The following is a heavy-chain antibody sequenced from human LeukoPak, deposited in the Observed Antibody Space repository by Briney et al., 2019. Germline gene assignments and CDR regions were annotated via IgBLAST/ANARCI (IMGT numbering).Heavy chain of an antibody. Sequence: PSETLSLTCTVSGGSIGTSAYYWNWIRQHPGKGLEWIGFISDSGSTLHNASLKSRISISSDTSKNQFSLKLTSVTAADMAVYYCARGRYSYGWNDSWGQGTLATVSS. CDR1: GGSIGTSAYY. CDR3: ARGRYSYGWNDS. V-gene: IGHV4-31*03. CDR2: ISDSGST. J-gene: IGHJ5*01. D-gene: IGHD3-16*02.